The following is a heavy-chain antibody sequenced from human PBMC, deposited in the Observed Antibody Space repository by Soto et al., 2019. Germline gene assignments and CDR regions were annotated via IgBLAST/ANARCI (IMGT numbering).Heavy chain of an antibody. CDR2: IFPSDSDT. J-gene: IGHJ1*01. D-gene: IGHD2-21*01. Sequence: GESLEISCRTSVYRFTSYWIAWVRQMPGKGLEWMGIIFPSDSDTRYSPSFQGQVTISADRSTSTVFLQWASLKASDTAVYFCSRKEKSGSLMWCDQWGQGT. CDR3: SRKEKSGSLMWCDQ. V-gene: IGHV5-51*01. CDR1: VYRFTSYW.